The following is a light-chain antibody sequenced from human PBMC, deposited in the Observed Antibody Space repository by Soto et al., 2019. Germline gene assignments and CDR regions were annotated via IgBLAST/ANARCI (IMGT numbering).Light chain of an antibody. Sequence: EIVLTQSPATLSLSPGERATLSCRASQSVSSYLAWYQQKPGQAPRLLIYDASNRATGIPARFSGSGSGTDFTLPISSLEPEDFAVYYCQQRNIWPPITFGQGTRLEIK. V-gene: IGKV3-11*01. J-gene: IGKJ5*01. CDR1: QSVSSY. CDR2: DAS. CDR3: QQRNIWPPIT.